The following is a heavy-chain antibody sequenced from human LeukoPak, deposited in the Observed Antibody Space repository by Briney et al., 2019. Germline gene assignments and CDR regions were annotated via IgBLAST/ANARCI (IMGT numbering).Heavy chain of an antibody. Sequence: QPGRSLSLSCAASGFTFRSYAMHWVRQAPGKGLEGVAVISYDGSNKYYEASVKGRFTISKENSKNTLYLQMNSLRAEDTAVYYSARDPDYYDSSYYFDYWGQGTLVTVSS. CDR1: GFTFRSYA. J-gene: IGHJ4*02. V-gene: IGHV3-30-3*01. CDR2: ISYDGSNK. D-gene: IGHD3-22*01. CDR3: ARDPDYYDSSYYFDY.